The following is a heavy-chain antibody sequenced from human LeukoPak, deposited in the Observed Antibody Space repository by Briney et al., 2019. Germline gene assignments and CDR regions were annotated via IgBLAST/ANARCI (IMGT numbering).Heavy chain of an antibody. Sequence: SETLSLTCTVSGGSISSSSYYWGWIRQPPGKGLEWIGSIYYSGSTYYNPSLKSRVTISVDTSKNQFSLKLSSVTAADTAVYYCARLYCSGGSCYRVRNNWFDPWGQGTLVTVSS. CDR1: GGSISSSSYY. V-gene: IGHV4-39*07. D-gene: IGHD2-15*01. J-gene: IGHJ5*02. CDR3: ARLYCSGGSCYRVRNNWFDP. CDR2: IYYSGST.